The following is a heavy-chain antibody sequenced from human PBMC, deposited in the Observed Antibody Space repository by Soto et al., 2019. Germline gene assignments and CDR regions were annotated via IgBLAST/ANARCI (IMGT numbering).Heavy chain of an antibody. J-gene: IGHJ4*02. CDR2: ISYDGSNK. CDR3: AKNPGYNSGWYSIDY. Sequence: PGGSLRLSCAASGFTFSSYGMHWVRQAPGKGLEWVAVISYDGSNKYYADSVKGRFTISRDNSKNTLYLQMNSLRVEDTAMYYCAKNPGYNSGWYSIDYWGQGTLVTVSS. V-gene: IGHV3-30*18. CDR1: GFTFSSYG. D-gene: IGHD6-19*01.